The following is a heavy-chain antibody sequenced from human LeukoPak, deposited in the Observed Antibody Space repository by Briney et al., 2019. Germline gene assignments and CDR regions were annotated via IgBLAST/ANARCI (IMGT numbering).Heavy chain of an antibody. CDR3: ATENWGSFNY. V-gene: IGHV3-15*01. CDR1: GFTVSSNY. CDR2: IYSKANGGTT. Sequence: GGSLRLSCAASGFTVSSNYMSWVRQAPGKGLEWVGRIYSKANGGTTDYAAPVKGRFTISRDDSKNTLYLQMNSLNTEDTAVYFCATENWGSFNYWGQGTLVTASS. D-gene: IGHD7-27*01. J-gene: IGHJ4*02.